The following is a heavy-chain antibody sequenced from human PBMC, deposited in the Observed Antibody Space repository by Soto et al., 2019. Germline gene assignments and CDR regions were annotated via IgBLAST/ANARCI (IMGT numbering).Heavy chain of an antibody. Sequence: ASVKVSCKASGYTFTSYYMHWVRQAPGQGLEWMGIINPSGGTTSYAQKFQGRVTMTRDTSTNTVYMELSSLRSEDTAVYYCARDQGLTGYFAHWGQGTLVTVSS. V-gene: IGHV1-46*03. D-gene: IGHD2-15*01. CDR1: GYTFTSYY. J-gene: IGHJ4*02. CDR2: INPSGGTT. CDR3: ARDQGLTGYFAH.